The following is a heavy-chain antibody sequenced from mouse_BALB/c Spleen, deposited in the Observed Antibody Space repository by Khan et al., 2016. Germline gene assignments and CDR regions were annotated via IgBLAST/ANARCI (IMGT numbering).Heavy chain of an antibody. J-gene: IGHJ1*01. D-gene: IGHD2-1*01. CDR3: VRGGNYGDFDV. CDR2: VNPNNGGT. Sequence: VQLKQSGPDLVKPGASVKISCKASGYSFTGYYMHWVRQSHGKSLEWIGRVNPNNGGTSYIQNFKAKAILTVDKSSSTAYMELCSLTSEDSATYCCVRGGNYGDFDVWGAGTTVTVSS. CDR1: GYSFTGYY. V-gene: IGHV1-26*01.